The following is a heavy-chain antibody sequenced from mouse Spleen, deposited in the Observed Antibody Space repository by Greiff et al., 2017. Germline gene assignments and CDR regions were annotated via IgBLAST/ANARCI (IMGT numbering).Heavy chain of an antibody. Sequence: QVQLQQPGAELVRPGASVKLSCKASGYTFTSYWINWVKQRPGQGLEWIGNIYPSDSYTNYNQKFKDKATLTVDKSSSTAYMQLSSPTSEDSAVYYCNAATYYAMDYWGQGTSVTVSS. J-gene: IGHJ4*01. CDR1: GYTFTSYW. CDR3: NAATYYAMDY. V-gene: IGHV1-69*02. D-gene: IGHD1-2*01. CDR2: IYPSDSYT.